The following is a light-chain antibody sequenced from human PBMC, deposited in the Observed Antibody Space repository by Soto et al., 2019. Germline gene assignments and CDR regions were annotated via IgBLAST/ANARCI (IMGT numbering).Light chain of an antibody. V-gene: IGKV3-11*01. Sequence: EIVLTQSPGTLSLSPGERVTLSCRASQSVSSTYLAWYQQKPGQAPRLLIYDTSNRAAGIPARFSGSGSGTDFTLTISSLEPADFGVYYCQQRSNWPRFTFGPGTKVDIK. CDR2: DTS. CDR3: QQRSNWPRFT. CDR1: QSVSSTY. J-gene: IGKJ3*01.